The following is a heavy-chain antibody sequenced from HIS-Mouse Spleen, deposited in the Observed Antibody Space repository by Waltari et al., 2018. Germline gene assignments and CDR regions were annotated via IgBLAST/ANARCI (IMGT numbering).Heavy chain of an antibody. CDR1: GGSIRSSSYY. CDR2: IYYSGST. CDR3: AREIPYSSSWYDWYFDL. D-gene: IGHD6-13*01. V-gene: IGHV4-39*07. Sequence: QLQLQESGPGLVKPSETLSLTCTLPGGSIRSSSYYLGWIRQPPGKGLEWIGSIYYSGSTYYNPSLKSRVTISVDTSKNQFSLKLSSVTAADTAVYYCAREIPYSSSWYDWYFDLWGRGTLVTVSS. J-gene: IGHJ2*01.